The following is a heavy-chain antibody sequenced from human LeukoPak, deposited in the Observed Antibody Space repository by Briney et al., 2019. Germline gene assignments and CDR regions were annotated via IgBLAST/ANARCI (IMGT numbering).Heavy chain of an antibody. D-gene: IGHD4-11*01. Sequence: GGSLRLSCAASGFTFSSYSMNWVRQVPGKGLEWLSYILSTSSTIYYADSVKGRFTISRDNAKNSLFLQMNTLRVEDTAVYYCARVNGDYRAFDIWGQGTMVTVSS. CDR1: GFTFSSYS. CDR2: ILSTSSTI. CDR3: ARVNGDYRAFDI. V-gene: IGHV3-48*04. J-gene: IGHJ3*02.